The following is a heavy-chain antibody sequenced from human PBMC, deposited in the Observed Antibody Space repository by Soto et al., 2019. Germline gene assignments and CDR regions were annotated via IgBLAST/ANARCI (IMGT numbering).Heavy chain of an antibody. J-gene: IGHJ1*01. CDR3: ARPGRYCSSTSCLEYFQH. CDR2: ISSSSSYI. CDR1: GFTFSSYS. Sequence: GGSLRLSCAASGFTFSSYSMNWVRQAPGKGLEWVSSISSSSSYIYYADSVKGRFTISRDNAKNSLYLQMDSLRAEDTAVYYCARPGRYCSSTSCLEYFQHWGQGTLVTVSS. V-gene: IGHV3-21*01. D-gene: IGHD2-2*01.